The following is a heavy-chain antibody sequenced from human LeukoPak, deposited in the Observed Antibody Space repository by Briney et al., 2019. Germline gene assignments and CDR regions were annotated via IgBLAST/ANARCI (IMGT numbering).Heavy chain of an antibody. D-gene: IGHD3-3*01. CDR2: ISGSGGST. J-gene: IGHJ4*02. Sequence: GGSLRLSCAASGFTFSSYAMSWFGQAPGKGLEWVSAISGSGGSTYYADSVKGRFTISRDNSKNTLYLQMNSLRAEDTAVYYCAKEYYDFWSGYPHDYWGQGTLVTVSS. V-gene: IGHV3-23*01. CDR3: AKEYYDFWSGYPHDY. CDR1: GFTFSSYA.